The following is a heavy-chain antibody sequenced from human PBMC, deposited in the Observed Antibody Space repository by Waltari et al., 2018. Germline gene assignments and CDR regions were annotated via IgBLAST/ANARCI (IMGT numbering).Heavy chain of an antibody. V-gene: IGHV3-7*01. CDR3: AREYSEFNDALDA. J-gene: IGHJ5*02. CDR2: IKEDGSER. D-gene: IGHD1-26*01. Sequence: VQLEESGGGLVQPGGSLRLSCEASGFTLRTYWMSWVRQAPGKGLEWVANIKEDGSERHYVDSVKGRFTIARDNSRNSLYLQMDSLRGEETAVYFCAREYSEFNDALDAWGQGTLVTVSS. CDR1: GFTLRTYW.